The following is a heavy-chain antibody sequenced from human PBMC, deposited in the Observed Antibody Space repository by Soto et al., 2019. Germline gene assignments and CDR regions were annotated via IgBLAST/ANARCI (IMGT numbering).Heavy chain of an antibody. CDR2: ISSSSSYI. D-gene: IGHD1-7*01. V-gene: IGHV3-21*01. CDR1: GFTFSSYS. J-gene: IGHJ4*02. Sequence: GGSLRLSCAASGFTFSSYSMNWVRQAPGKGLEWVSSISSSSSYIYYADSVKGRFTISRDNAKNSLYLQMNSLRAEDTAVYYCARDIWKLELHSPFDYWGQGTLVTVSS. CDR3: ARDIWKLELHSPFDY.